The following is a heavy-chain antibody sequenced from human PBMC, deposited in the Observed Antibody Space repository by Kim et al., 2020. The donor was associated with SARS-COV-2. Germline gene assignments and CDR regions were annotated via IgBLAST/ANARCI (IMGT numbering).Heavy chain of an antibody. CDR3: AKDPCYDFWSGYYFDY. V-gene: IGHV3-23*01. D-gene: IGHD3-3*01. J-gene: IGHJ4*01. Sequence: SATGRFTLARDTSKPTTYLQMNSLRAEDTSVYYCAKDPCYDFWSGYYFDYWGQGTLVTVSS.